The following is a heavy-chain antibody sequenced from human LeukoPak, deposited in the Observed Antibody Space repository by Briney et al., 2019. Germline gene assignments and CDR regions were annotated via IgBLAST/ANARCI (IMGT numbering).Heavy chain of an antibody. CDR1: GFTVSHNY. D-gene: IGHD3-22*01. Sequence: GGSLRLSCAPSGFTVSHNYMSWVRQAPGKGLEWVSLIYNDGSSYYADSVKGRFTISRDNSKNTVYLQMNSLRAEDTAVYYCARDRHYYDTSGDRSYFFDYWGQGTLVIVSS. J-gene: IGHJ4*02. V-gene: IGHV3-53*01. CDR3: ARDRHYYDTSGDRSYFFDY. CDR2: IYNDGSS.